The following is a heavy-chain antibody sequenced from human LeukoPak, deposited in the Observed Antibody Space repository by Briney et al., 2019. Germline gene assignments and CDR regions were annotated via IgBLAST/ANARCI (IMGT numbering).Heavy chain of an antibody. CDR2: ISATGGST. CDR3: AKGGYSSGWRNYFDY. J-gene: IGHJ4*02. V-gene: IGHV3-23*01. CDR1: GFTFSSYG. D-gene: IGHD6-19*01. Sequence: PGGSLRLSCAASGFTFSSYGTTWVRQAPGKGLEWVSTISATGGSTYYADSVKGRFTISRDNSKDTLYLQMNSLRAEDTAVYYCAKGGYSSGWRNYFDYWGQGTLVTVSS.